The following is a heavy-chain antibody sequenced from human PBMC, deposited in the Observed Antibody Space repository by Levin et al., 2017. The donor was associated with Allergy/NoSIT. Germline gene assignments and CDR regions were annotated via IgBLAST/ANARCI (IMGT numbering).Heavy chain of an antibody. CDR2: ISKNGDT. Sequence: GESLKISCVASGLSLGNFAMDWVRQAPGKGLEWVSSISKNGDTYYADSVKGRFTMSRDNAKDTVFLHMNNLSGDDTAVYYCAREPLGVSMVVERAWFDPWGQGTQVTVSS. CDR1: GLSLGNFA. D-gene: IGHD2-2*01. V-gene: IGHV3-23*01. J-gene: IGHJ5*02. CDR3: AREPLGVSMVVERAWFDP.